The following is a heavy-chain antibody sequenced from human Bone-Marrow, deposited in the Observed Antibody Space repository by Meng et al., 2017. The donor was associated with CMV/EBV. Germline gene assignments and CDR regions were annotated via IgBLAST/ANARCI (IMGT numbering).Heavy chain of an antibody. J-gene: IGHJ5*02. V-gene: IGHV1-69*02. CDR3: ARVNRWELNDGNWFDP. CDR1: GGTFSSYT. D-gene: IGHD1-26*01. CDR2: IIPILGIA. Sequence: SVKVSCKASGGTFSSYTISWVRQAPGQGLEWMGRIIPILGIANYAQKFQGRVTITADKSTSTAYMELSSLRSEDTAVYYCARVNRWELNDGNWFDPWGRGTLVTVSS.